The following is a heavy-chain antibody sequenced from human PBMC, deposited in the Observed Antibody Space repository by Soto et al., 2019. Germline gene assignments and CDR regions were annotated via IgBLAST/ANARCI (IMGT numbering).Heavy chain of an antibody. D-gene: IGHD4-17*01. CDR1: GGSISSGGSY. J-gene: IGHJ4*02. Sequence: QVQLQESGPGLVKPSQTLSLTCTVSGGSISSGGSYWRWIRQHPGKGLEWIGYIYYSGSTYYIPSLKSRVTISVVTAKIRVSLKLSSVTVAVTAVYYCASTYYGGNWYYFDYWGQGTLVTVSS. V-gene: IGHV4-31*03. CDR2: IYYSGST. CDR3: ASTYYGGNWYYFDY.